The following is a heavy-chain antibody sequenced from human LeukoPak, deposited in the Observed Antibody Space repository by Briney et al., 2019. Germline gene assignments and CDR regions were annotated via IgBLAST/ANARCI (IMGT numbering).Heavy chain of an antibody. CDR2: INHSGST. V-gene: IGHV4-34*01. J-gene: IGHJ6*03. D-gene: IGHD4-17*01. CDR1: GGSFSGYY. Sequence: PSEALSLTCAVYGGSFSGYYWSWIRQPPGKGLEWIGEINHSGSTNYNPSLKSRVTISVDTSKNQFSLKLSSVTAADTAVYYCARDQYGDKGYYYYYYMHVWVKGTTVTVSS. CDR3: ARDQYGDKGYYYYYYMHV.